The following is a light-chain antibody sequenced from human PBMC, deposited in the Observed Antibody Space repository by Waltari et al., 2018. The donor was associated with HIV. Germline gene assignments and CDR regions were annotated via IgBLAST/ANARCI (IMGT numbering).Light chain of an antibody. Sequence: IVMTQSPATLSLSPEERATLSCRASQSVSSNLAWYQQKPGQVPRLLIYGASTRATGIPARFSGSGSGTEFTLTISSLQSEDFAVYYCQQYNNWPRTFGQGTKVEIK. CDR3: QQYNNWPRT. CDR2: GAS. V-gene: IGKV3-15*01. J-gene: IGKJ1*01. CDR1: QSVSSN.